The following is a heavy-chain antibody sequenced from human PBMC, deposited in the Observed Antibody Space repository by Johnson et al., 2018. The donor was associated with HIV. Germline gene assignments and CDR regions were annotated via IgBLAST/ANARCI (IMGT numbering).Heavy chain of an antibody. Sequence: QEQLVESGGGVVQPGRSLRLSCAASGFTFSSYGMHWVRQAPGKGLEWVAVISYDGSHKYYADSVKGRFTISRDNSKNTLYLQMNSLRAEDTAVYYCARDRVITFGGVIGRGAFDIWGQVTMVTVSS. CDR1: GFTFSSYG. CDR2: ISYDGSHK. D-gene: IGHD3-16*02. J-gene: IGHJ3*02. CDR3: ARDRVITFGGVIGRGAFDI. V-gene: IGHV3-30*03.